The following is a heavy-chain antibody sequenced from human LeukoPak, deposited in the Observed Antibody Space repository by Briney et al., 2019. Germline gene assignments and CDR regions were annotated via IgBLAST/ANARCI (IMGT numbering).Heavy chain of an antibody. D-gene: IGHD3-22*01. CDR2: FDPEDDKR. CDR1: GYTLSELS. J-gene: IGHJ4*02. V-gene: IGHV1-24*01. Sequence: ASVKVSCKVSGYTLSELSMHWVRQAPGKGLEWMGGFDPEDDKRMYAQKVQGRVTMTEDTSSETAYMELSSLRSEDTAVYYCARVHDSSGYYYDYWGQGTLVTVSS. CDR3: ARVHDSSGYYYDY.